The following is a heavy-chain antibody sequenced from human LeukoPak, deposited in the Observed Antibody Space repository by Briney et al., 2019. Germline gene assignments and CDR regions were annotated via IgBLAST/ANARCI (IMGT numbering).Heavy chain of an antibody. J-gene: IGHJ6*04. V-gene: IGHV3-7*01. D-gene: IGHD3-10*01. Sequence: QSGGSLRLSCAASGLTFSTYWMTWVRQAPGKGLEWVANIKQDGSEKNYVDSVKGRFTISRDNAKNSLYLQMNSLRLEDTAVFYCAGGIAMVRGGDVWGKGTTVTVSS. CDR3: AGGIAMVRGGDV. CDR2: IKQDGSEK. CDR1: GLTFSTYW.